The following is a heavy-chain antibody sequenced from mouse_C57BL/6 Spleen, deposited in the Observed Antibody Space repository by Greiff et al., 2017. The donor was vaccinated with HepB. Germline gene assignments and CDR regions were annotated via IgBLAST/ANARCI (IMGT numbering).Heavy chain of an antibody. Sequence: VQLQQSGAELVRPGTSVKVSCKASGYAFTNYLIEWVKQRPGQGLEWIGVINPGRGGTNYNEKFKGKATLTADKSSSTAYMQLSSLTSEDSAVYFCARRGDYDGGFAYWGQGTLVTVSA. CDR1: GYAFTNYL. D-gene: IGHD2-4*01. CDR2: INPGRGGT. CDR3: ARRGDYDGGFAY. V-gene: IGHV1-54*01. J-gene: IGHJ3*01.